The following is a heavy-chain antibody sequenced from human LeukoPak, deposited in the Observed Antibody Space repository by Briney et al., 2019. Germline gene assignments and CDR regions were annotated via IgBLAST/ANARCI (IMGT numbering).Heavy chain of an antibody. CDR1: GYTFTSYG. V-gene: IGHV1-18*01. J-gene: IGHJ6*03. CDR2: ISAYNGNT. CDR3: ARVVVGGSYSYYYYYMDV. Sequence: ASVKVSCKASGYTFTSYGISWVRQAPGQGLEWMGWISAYNGNTNYAQKLQGRVTMTTDTSTSTAYMELRSLRSDDTAVYYCARVVVGGSYSYYYYYMDVRGKGTTVTVSS. D-gene: IGHD1-26*01.